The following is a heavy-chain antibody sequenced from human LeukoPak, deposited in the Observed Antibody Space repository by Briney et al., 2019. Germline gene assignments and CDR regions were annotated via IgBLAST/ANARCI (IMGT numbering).Heavy chain of an antibody. CDR3: AQDQGTIILGYFDC. D-gene: IGHD3-22*01. V-gene: IGHV4-39*07. J-gene: IGHJ4*02. CDR2: IYYSGRT. CDR1: GGSISSYY. Sequence: SETLSLTCTVSGGSISSYYWAWIRQPPGKGLEWIGTIYYSGRTYYSQSLKSRVTISVDTSRNHFSLKLSSLTAADTAVYYCAQDQGTIILGYFDCWGQGTLVTVSS.